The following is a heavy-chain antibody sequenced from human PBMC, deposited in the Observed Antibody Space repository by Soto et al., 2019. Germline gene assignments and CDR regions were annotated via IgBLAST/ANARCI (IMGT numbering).Heavy chain of an antibody. CDR2: VYHSGIT. CDR1: RGSISRED. CDR3: ARTYDGSGPNSGGYAFDI. V-gene: IGHV4-59*01. D-gene: IGHD3-22*01. J-gene: IGHJ3*02. Sequence: APENLSLTWTVSRGSISREDRSWFRHLPGKGPEWIGYVYHSGITNYNPSLESRVTISLDTSKNEFSLKLNSVTAADTAVYYCARTYDGSGPNSGGYAFDIWGQGTMVT.